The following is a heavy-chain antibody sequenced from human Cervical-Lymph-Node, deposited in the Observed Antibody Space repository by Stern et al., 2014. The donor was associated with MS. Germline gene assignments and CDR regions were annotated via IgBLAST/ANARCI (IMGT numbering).Heavy chain of an antibody. J-gene: IGHJ6*02. D-gene: IGHD3-3*01. V-gene: IGHV1-24*01. Sequence: QVQLVESGAEVKKPGASVKVSCKVSGYTLTELSMHWVRQAPGKGLEWMGGFDPDDGGTIYAQKFQGRVTMTADKSTEPAYMELSSLRSEDTAVYYCATDRDDFRSGYSAPTKGYGLDVWGQGTTVTVTS. CDR1: GYTLTELS. CDR3: ATDRDDFRSGYSAPTKGYGLDV. CDR2: FDPDDGGT.